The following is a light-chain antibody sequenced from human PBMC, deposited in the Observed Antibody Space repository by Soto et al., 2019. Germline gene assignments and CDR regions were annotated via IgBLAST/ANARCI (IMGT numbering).Light chain of an antibody. J-gene: IGKJ4*02. CDR3: QQYKSLPPLT. V-gene: IGKV3-15*01. Sequence: EIVMTQSPATLSVSPGETATLYCRASQSVSYNLAWYQQKPGQGPRLLIYGAFTRATGIPARFSGSGSGTEFTLTISSLQSEDFAVYYCQQYKSLPPLTFGGGTKVEIK. CDR1: QSVSYN. CDR2: GAF.